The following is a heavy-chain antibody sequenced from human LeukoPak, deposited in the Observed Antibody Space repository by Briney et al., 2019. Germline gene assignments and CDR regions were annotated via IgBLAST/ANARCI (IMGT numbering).Heavy chain of an antibody. Sequence: GGSLRLSCAASGFPFSDYVMHWVRQAPGKGLEWVAAISYDGTSKYYADSVKGRFTISRDNSKNTLSLQMNSLRVEDTAVYYCAKGRHYDYVWGSYRMDWGQGTPVSVSS. CDR3: AKGRHYDYVWGSYRMD. CDR1: GFPFSDYV. CDR2: ISYDGTSK. D-gene: IGHD3-16*02. V-gene: IGHV3-30*18. J-gene: IGHJ4*02.